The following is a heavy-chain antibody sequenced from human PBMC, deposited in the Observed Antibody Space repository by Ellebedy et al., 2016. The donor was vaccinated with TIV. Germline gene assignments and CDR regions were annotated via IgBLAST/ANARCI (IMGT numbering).Heavy chain of an antibody. CDR2: ISNDAITS. Sequence: GGSLRLXXAASGFTFSDYWTHWVRQAPGKGLVWVSRISNDAITSDYADSVKGRFTISRDNAKNTLHLQMNSLRAEDTAVYYCVREWSAFDIWGQGTMVTVSS. CDR3: VREWSAFDI. D-gene: IGHD3-3*01. CDR1: GFTFSDYW. V-gene: IGHV3-74*01. J-gene: IGHJ3*02.